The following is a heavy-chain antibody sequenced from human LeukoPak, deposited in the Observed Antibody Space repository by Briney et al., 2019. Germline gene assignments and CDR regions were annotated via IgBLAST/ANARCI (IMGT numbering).Heavy chain of an antibody. D-gene: IGHD3-16*01. Sequence: GGSLRLSCAASGFTFSSYWMHWVRQAPGKGPVWVSRINSDGSSTSYADSVKGRFTISRDNAKNTLYLQMNSLRAEDTAVYYCARAQRGSFDYWGQGTLVTVSS. J-gene: IGHJ4*02. V-gene: IGHV3-74*01. CDR3: ARAQRGSFDY. CDR2: INSDGSST. CDR1: GFTFSSYW.